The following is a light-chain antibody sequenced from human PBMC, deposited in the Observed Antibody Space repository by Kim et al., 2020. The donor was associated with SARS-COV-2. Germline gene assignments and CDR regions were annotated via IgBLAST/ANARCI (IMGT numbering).Light chain of an antibody. V-gene: IGKV1-12*01. Sequence: ASVGDSVTISCRASQDISTWLAWYQQKPGKAPNLLIYSSSALQSGVPSMFSGSGSGTDFTLTISSLQPDDFATYYCQQGHSFPLTFGGGTKVDIK. CDR3: QQGHSFPLT. J-gene: IGKJ4*02. CDR2: SSS. CDR1: QDISTW.